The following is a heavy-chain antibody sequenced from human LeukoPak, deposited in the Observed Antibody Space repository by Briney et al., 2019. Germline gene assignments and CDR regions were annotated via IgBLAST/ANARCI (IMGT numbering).Heavy chain of an antibody. J-gene: IGHJ3*02. CDR2: ISSSGSYI. V-gene: IGHV3-21*01. CDR1: GFTFTSYT. CDR3: ARSLIADGAFDI. Sequence: KTGGSLRLSCAASGFTFTSYTMNWVRQAPGKGLEWVSDISSSGSYIDYADSVKGRFTISRDSAKNSLFLHMNSLRAEDTAVYYCARSLIADGAFDIWGQRTMVTVSS. D-gene: IGHD2-21*01.